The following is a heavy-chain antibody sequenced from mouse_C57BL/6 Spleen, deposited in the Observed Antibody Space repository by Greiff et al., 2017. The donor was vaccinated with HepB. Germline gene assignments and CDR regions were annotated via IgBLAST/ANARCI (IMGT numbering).Heavy chain of an antibody. V-gene: IGHV14-2*01. D-gene: IGHD1-1*01. Sequence: EVQLQQSGAELVKPGASVKLSCTASGFNIKDYYMHWVKQRTEQGLEWIGRIDPEDGETKYAPKFQGKATITADTSSNTAYLQLSSLTSEDTAVYYCARHYYGSSWDYAMDYWGQGTSVTVSS. CDR2: IDPEDGET. CDR1: GFNIKDYY. CDR3: ARHYYGSSWDYAMDY. J-gene: IGHJ4*01.